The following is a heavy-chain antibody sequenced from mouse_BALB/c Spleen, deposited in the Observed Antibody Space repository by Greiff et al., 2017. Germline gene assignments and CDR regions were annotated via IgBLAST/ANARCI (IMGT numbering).Heavy chain of an antibody. V-gene: IGHV1-69*02. Sequence: VQLQQPGAELVKPGAPVKLSCKASGYTFTSYWMNWVKQRPGRGLEWIGRIDPSDSETHYNQKFKDKATLTVDKSSSTAYIQLSSLTSEDSAVYYCARWDDWYFDVWGAGTTVTVSS. D-gene: IGHD4-1*01. CDR3: ARWDDWYFDV. CDR1: GYTFTSYW. CDR2: IDPSDSET. J-gene: IGHJ1*01.